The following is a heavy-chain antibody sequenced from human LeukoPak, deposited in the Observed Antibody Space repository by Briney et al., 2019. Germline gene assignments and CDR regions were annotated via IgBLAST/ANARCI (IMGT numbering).Heavy chain of an antibody. CDR2: IYYSGST. CDR3: AAPDYGDYTLGY. V-gene: IGHV4-39*01. CDR1: GGSISSSSYY. D-gene: IGHD4-17*01. J-gene: IGHJ4*02. Sequence: WETLSLTCSVSGGSISSSSYYWGWIRQPPGKGLEWIGNIYYSGSTYYNPSLKSRVTISVDTSKNQFSLKLSSVTAADTALYYCAAPDYGDYTLGYWGQGILVTVSS.